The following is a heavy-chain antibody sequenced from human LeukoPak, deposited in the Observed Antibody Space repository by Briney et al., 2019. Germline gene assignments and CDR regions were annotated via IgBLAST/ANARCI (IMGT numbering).Heavy chain of an antibody. Sequence: GGSLRLSCAASGFTFSNYAMHWVRQAPGKGLEYVSAISSNGGSTYYANSVKGRFTISRDNSKNTLYLQMGSLRAEDMAVYYCARVGYSTSWYSATNWGQGTLVSVSS. J-gene: IGHJ4*02. V-gene: IGHV3-64*01. CDR2: ISSNGGST. CDR3: ARVGYSTSWYSATN. CDR1: GFTFSNYA. D-gene: IGHD6-13*01.